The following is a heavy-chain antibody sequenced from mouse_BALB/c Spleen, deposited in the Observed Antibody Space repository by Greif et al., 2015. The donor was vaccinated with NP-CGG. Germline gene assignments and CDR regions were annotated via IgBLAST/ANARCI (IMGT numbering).Heavy chain of an antibody. CDR1: GYTFTSYV. V-gene: IGHV1-14*01. CDR3: ARDDDYDWFAY. Sequence: VQLQQPGPELVKPGASVKMSCKASGYTFTSYVMHWVKQKPGQGLEWIGYINPYNDGTKYNEKFKGKATLTSDKPSSTAYMEPSSLTSEDSAVYYCARDDDYDWFAYWGQGTLVTVSA. D-gene: IGHD2-4*01. J-gene: IGHJ3*01. CDR2: INPYNDGT.